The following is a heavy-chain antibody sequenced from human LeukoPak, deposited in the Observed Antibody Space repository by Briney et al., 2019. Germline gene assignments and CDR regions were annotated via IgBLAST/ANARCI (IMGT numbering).Heavy chain of an antibody. D-gene: IGHD3-9*01. CDR3: ARGRYDILTGYHYYYGMDV. J-gene: IGHJ6*02. CDR2: IYYSGST. CDR1: GGSISSYY. V-gene: IGHV4-59*01. Sequence: SETLSLTRTVSGGSISSYYWSWIRQPPGKGLEWIGYIYYSGSTNYNPSLKSRVTISVDTSKNQFSLKLSSVTAADTAVYYCARGRYDILTGYHYYYGMDVWGQGTTVTVSS.